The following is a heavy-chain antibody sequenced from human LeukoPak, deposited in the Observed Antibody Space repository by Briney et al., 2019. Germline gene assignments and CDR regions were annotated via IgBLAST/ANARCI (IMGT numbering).Heavy chain of an antibody. J-gene: IGHJ3*02. CDR1: GGSLSSSSYY. CDR3: ASWGSSPELGAFDI. Sequence: SETLSLTCTVSGGSLSSSSYYWGWIRQPPGKGLEWIGSIYYSGSTYYNPSLKSRVTISVDTSKNQFSLKLSSVTAADTAVYYCASWGSSPELGAFDICGQGTMVTVSS. D-gene: IGHD7-27*01. CDR2: IYYSGST. V-gene: IGHV4-39*07.